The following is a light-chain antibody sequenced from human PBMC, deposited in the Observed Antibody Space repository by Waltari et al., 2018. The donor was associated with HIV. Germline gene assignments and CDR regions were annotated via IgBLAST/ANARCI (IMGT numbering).Light chain of an antibody. CDR2: DVS. Sequence: QSALTQPASVSESPGQSITISCTGTHSAIGGYNSVSWYQQHPDKAPTLLIYDVSKRPSGTSNRFSGSKSGNTASLTISRLQTEDEADYYCNSYTSGSTLVFGTGTRVTV. CDR1: HSAIGGYNS. CDR3: NSYTSGSTLV. V-gene: IGLV2-14*03. J-gene: IGLJ1*01.